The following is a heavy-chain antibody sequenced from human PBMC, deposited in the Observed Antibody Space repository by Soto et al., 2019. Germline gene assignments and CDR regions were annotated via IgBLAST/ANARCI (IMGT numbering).Heavy chain of an antibody. CDR1: GYTFTSYG. CDR2: ISAYNGNT. CDR3: GGVIGSYGEYYVDY. J-gene: IGHJ4*02. Sequence: QVQLVQSGAEVKKPGASVKVSCKASGYTFTSYGITWVRQAPGQGLEWMGWISAYNGNTNYAQKAQGRVNMTTNTSTSSAYVELRSLRSDDTAVYYCGGVIGSYGEYYVDYWGQGTLVTVSS. D-gene: IGHD1-26*01. V-gene: IGHV1-18*01.